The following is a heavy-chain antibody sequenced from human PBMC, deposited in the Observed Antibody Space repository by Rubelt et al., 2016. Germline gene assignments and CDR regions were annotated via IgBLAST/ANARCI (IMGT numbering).Heavy chain of an antibody. CDR1: GGSFSGYY. CDR3: AREVYCGGDCYSEDAFDI. D-gene: IGHD2-21*02. J-gene: IGHJ3*02. CDR2: INHSGST. V-gene: IGHV4-34*01. Sequence: QVQLQQWGAGLLKPSETLSLTCAVYGGSFSGYYWSWIRQPPGKGLEWIGEINHSGSTNYNPSLMSRVTISEDTSKNQFSLKLSSVTAADTAVYYCAREVYCGGDCYSEDAFDIWGQGTMVTVSS.